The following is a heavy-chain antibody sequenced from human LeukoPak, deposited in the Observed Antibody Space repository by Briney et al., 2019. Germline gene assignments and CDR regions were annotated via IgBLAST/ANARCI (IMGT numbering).Heavy chain of an antibody. J-gene: IGHJ3*02. Sequence: GESLKLSCKGSGYSFTSYWIGWVRQMPGKGLEWMGIIYPGDSDTRYSPSFQGQVTISADKSISTAYLQWSSLKASDTAMYYCARHYSSSGYYQTSAFDIWGQGTMVTVSS. D-gene: IGHD3-22*01. V-gene: IGHV5-51*01. CDR1: GYSFTSYW. CDR2: IYPGDSDT. CDR3: ARHYSSSGYYQTSAFDI.